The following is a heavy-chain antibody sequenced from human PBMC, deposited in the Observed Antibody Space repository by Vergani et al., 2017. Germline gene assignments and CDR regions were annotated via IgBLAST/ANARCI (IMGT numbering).Heavy chain of an antibody. D-gene: IGHD2-15*01. CDR2: IKPNSGGT. CDR3: ARGAVLGYCSGGSCYFDL. J-gene: IGHJ2*01. Sequence: QVQLVQSGAEVKKPGASVKVSCKASGYTFTGYYMHWVRQAPGQGLEWIGWIKPNSGGTNYAQKFQGWVTMTRDTSNSTAYMELSRLRSDDTAVYYCARGAVLGYCSGGSCYFDLWGRGTLVTVSS. CDR1: GYTFTGYY. V-gene: IGHV1-2*04.